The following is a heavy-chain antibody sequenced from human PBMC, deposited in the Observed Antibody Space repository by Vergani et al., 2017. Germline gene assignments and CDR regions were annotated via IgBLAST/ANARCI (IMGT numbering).Heavy chain of an antibody. J-gene: IGHJ4*02. Sequence: QVQLVQSGAEVKKPGASVKVSCKASGYTFTGYYMHWVRQAPGQGLEWMGWINPNSGGTNYAQKFQGRVTMTRDTSISTAYMELSRLRSDDTAVYYCARHRQWLAIVGNIDYWGQGTLVTVSS. CDR2: INPNSGGT. CDR1: GYTFTGYY. CDR3: ARHRQWLAIVGNIDY. V-gene: IGHV1-2*02. D-gene: IGHD6-19*01.